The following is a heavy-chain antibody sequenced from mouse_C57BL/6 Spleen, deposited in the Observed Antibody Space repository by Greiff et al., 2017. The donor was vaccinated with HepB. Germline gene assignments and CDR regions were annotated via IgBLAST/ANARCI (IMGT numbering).Heavy chain of an antibody. CDR3: ASTVRDAMDY. CDR1: GFTFSDYG. CDR2: ISSGSSTI. V-gene: IGHV5-17*01. D-gene: IGHD1-1*01. J-gene: IGHJ4*01. Sequence: EVQLVESGGGLVKPGGSLKLSCAASGFTFSDYGMHWVRQAPEKGLEWVAYISSGSSTIYYADTVKGRFTISRDNAKNNLFLQMTSLRSEDTAMYYCASTVRDAMDYWGQGTSVTVSS.